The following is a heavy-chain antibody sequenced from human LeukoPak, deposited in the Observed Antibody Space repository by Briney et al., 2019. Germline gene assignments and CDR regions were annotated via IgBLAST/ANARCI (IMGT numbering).Heavy chain of an antibody. J-gene: IGHJ4*02. D-gene: IGHD6-13*01. CDR1: GYTFTSYY. CDR3: ARASRAAAGLYYFDY. V-gene: IGHV1-46*01. CDR2: INPSGGST. Sequence: ASVKVSCKASGYTFTSYYMHWVRQAPGQGLEWMGIINPSGGSTSYAQKFQGRVTMTRDTSTSTVYMELSSLRSEDPAVYYCARASRAAAGLYYFDYWGQGTLVTVSS.